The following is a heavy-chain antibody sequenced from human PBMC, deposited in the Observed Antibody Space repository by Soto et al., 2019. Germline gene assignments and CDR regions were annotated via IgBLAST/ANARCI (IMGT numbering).Heavy chain of an antibody. D-gene: IGHD6-13*01. Sequence: SETLSLTCTVSGGSISSSEWSWSRQPPEKGLEWVGYIYDSGSTYYNSSLKSRITMSVDTSKNQFSLTLSSVTSYDTAVSYSARQLIYWGQGTTVTVS. CDR3: ARQLIY. V-gene: IGHV4-59*08. CDR2: IYDSGST. CDR1: GGSISSSE. J-gene: IGHJ6*02.